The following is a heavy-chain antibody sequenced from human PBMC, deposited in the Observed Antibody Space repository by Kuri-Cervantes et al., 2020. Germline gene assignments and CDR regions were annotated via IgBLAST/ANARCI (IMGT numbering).Heavy chain of an antibody. J-gene: IGHJ4*02. D-gene: IGHD4-23*01. CDR3: RVNGGNSFYFDY. V-gene: IGHV3-30*03. CDR1: GFTFTDYW. Sequence: GESLKISCAASGFTFTDYWMAWIRQAPGKGLEWVAVISYDGSNKYYADSVKGRFTISRDNSKNTLYLQMNSLRAEDTALYYCRVNGGNSFYFDYWGQGTLVTVSS. CDR2: ISYDGSNK.